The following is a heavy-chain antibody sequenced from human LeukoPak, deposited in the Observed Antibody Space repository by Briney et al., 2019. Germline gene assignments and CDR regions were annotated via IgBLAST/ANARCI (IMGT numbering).Heavy chain of an antibody. D-gene: IGHD3-10*01. CDR3: ASGGYYGSGPNWFDP. V-gene: IGHV4-59*08. CDR2: IYYSGST. Sequence: PSETLSLTCTVSGGSISSYYWSWIRQPPGKGLEWIGYIYYSGSTNYNPSLKSRVTISVDTSKNQFSLKLSSVTAADTAVYYCASGGYYGSGPNWFDPWGQGTLVTVSS. CDR1: GGSISSYY. J-gene: IGHJ5*02.